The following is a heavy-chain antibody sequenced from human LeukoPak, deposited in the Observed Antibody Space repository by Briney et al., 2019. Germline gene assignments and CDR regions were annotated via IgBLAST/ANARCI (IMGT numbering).Heavy chain of an antibody. CDR2: ISYDGSNK. J-gene: IGHJ4*02. V-gene: IGHV3-30-3*01. D-gene: IGHD6-6*01. Sequence: GGSLRLSCAASGFTFSSYAMYWVRQAPGKGLEWVAVISYDGSNKYYADSVKGRFTISRDNSKNTLYLQMNSLRVEDTAVYYCARGGNSSWDYWGQGALVTVSS. CDR3: ARGGNSSWDY. CDR1: GFTFSSYA.